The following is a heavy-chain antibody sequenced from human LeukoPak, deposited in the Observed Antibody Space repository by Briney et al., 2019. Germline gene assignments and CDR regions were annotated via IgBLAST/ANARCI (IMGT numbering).Heavy chain of an antibody. V-gene: IGHV4-34*01. CDR1: GGSFSGYY. J-gene: IGHJ4*02. CDR2: INHSGST. D-gene: IGHD6-13*01. Sequence: PPETLSLTCAVYGGSFSGYYWSWIRQPPGKGLEWIGEINHSGSTNYNPSLKSRVTISVDTSKNQFSLKLSSVTAADTAVYYCARRRYSSSPDYWGQGTLVTVSS. CDR3: ARRRYSSSPDY.